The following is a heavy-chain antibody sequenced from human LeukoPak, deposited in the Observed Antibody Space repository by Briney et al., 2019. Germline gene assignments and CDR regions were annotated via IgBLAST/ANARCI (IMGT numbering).Heavy chain of an antibody. V-gene: IGHV3-21*01. CDR1: GGTFSSYX. CDR3: ARVIVGAPNKAFDI. J-gene: IGHJ3*02. D-gene: IGHD1-26*01. Sequence: GGSLRLSCAASGGTFSSYXRNWVXQAPGXXLEWXSSISSSSSSIYDAESVKGRFTIYRDNAKHSLYLQMTSLRAEDTAVYYCARVIVGAPNKAFDIWGQGTMVTVSS. CDR2: ISSSSSSI.